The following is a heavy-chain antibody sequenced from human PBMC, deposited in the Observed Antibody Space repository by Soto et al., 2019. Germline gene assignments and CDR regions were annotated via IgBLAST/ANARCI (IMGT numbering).Heavy chain of an antibody. Sequence: SETLSLTCTVSGGSISSYYWSWIRQPPGKGLEWIGYIYYSGSTNYNPSLKSRVTISVDTSKNQFSLKLSSVTAADTAVYYCARFGDYGDLDAFDIWGQGTMVTVSS. CDR3: ARFGDYGDLDAFDI. CDR1: GGSISSYY. CDR2: IYYSGST. D-gene: IGHD4-17*01. J-gene: IGHJ3*02. V-gene: IGHV4-59*08.